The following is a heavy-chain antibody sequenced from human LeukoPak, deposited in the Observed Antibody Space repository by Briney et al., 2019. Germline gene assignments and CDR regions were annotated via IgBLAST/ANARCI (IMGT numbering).Heavy chain of an antibody. J-gene: IGHJ4*02. Sequence: ASVKVSCKASGYTFTSYYMHWVRQAPGQGLEWMGIINPSGGSTSYAQKFQGRVTMTRDTSTSTAYMELSSLRSEDTAVYYCARDQISGSYYALGDYWGQGTLATVSS. CDR3: ARDQISGSYYALGDY. CDR2: INPSGGST. D-gene: IGHD1-26*01. V-gene: IGHV1-46*01. CDR1: GYTFTSYY.